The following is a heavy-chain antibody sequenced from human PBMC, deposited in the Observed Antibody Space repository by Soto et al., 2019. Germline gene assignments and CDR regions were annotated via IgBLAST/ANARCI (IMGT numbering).Heavy chain of an antibody. J-gene: IGHJ5*01. D-gene: IGHD2-8*01. CDR3: ARLIGNSWLDS. V-gene: IGHV6-1*01. CDR1: EDSVSTNSAT. Sequence: SQTLSLTCAISEDSVSTNSATWHCIRHSQSRGLEWLGRTYYRSNWYTDYAVSVKGRITISPCTSNNHLSLQLNSVTPDDTAVYYCARLIGNSWLDSWGQGTLVTVSS. CDR2: TYYRSNWYT.